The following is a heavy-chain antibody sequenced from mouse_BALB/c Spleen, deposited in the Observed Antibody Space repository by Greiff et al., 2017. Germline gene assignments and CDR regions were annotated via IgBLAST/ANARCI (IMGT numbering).Heavy chain of an antibody. CDR1: GYTFTSYV. Sequence: VHVKQSGPELVKPGASVKMSCKASGYTFTSYVMHWVKQKPGQGLEWIGYINPYNDGTKYNEKFKGKATLTSDKSSSTAYMELSSLTSEDSAVYYCARRAYGNYLLAMDYWGQGTSVTVSS. V-gene: IGHV1-14*01. CDR3: ARRAYGNYLLAMDY. J-gene: IGHJ4*01. D-gene: IGHD2-1*01. CDR2: INPYNDGT.